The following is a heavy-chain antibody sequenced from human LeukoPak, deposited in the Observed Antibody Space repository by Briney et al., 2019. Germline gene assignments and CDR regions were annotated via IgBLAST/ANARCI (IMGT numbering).Heavy chain of an antibody. D-gene: IGHD5-24*01. CDR2: ISSSSSYI. CDR1: GFTFSSYS. CDR3: ARDAATIQDY. J-gene: IGHJ4*02. V-gene: IGHV3-21*01. Sequence: PGRSLRLSCAASGFTFSSYSVNWVRQAPGKGLEWVSSISSSSSYIYYADSVKGRFTISRDNAKNSLYLQMNSLRAEDTAVYYCARDAATIQDYWGQGTLVTVSS.